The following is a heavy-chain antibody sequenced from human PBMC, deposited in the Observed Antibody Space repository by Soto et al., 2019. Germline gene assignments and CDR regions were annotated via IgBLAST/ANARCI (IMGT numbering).Heavy chain of an antibody. J-gene: IGHJ4*02. CDR3: ARPLYYYDSSGYWPFDY. CDR1: GGTFSSYA. Sequence: QVQLVQSGAEVKKPGSSVKVSCKASGGTFSSYAISWVRQAPGQGLEWMGGIIPIFGTANYAQKFQGRVTITADESTSTAYMELSSLRSEDTAVYYGARPLYYYDSSGYWPFDYWGQGTLVTVSS. V-gene: IGHV1-69*01. D-gene: IGHD3-22*01. CDR2: IIPIFGTA.